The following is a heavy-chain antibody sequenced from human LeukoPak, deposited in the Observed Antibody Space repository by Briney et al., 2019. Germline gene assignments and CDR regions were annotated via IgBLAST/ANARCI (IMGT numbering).Heavy chain of an antibody. CDR2: IGTAGDT. CDR1: GFTFSSSG. J-gene: IGHJ4*02. D-gene: IGHD3-10*01. V-gene: IGHV3-23*01. CDR3: AKDRFYGSGSYLDY. Sequence: GTLRLSCAASGFTFSSSGMSWVRQAPGKGLEWVAGIGTAGDTYYPGSVKGRFTISRDNSKNTLYLQMNSLRAEDTAVYYCAKDRFYGSGSYLDYWGQGTLVTVSS.